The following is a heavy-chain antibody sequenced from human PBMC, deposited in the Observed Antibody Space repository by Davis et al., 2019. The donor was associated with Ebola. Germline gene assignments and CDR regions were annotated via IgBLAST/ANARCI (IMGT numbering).Heavy chain of an antibody. D-gene: IGHD3-10*01. CDR3: ARSLWPLGDY. J-gene: IGHJ4*02. Sequence: GESLKISCAASGSTFSSYAMTWVRQAPGKGLEWVSAIRGSTYYADSVKGRFTISRDNSKNTLYLQMNSLRAEDTAVYYCARSLWPLGDYWGQGTLVTVSS. CDR2: IRGST. V-gene: IGHV3-23*01. CDR1: GSTFSSYA.